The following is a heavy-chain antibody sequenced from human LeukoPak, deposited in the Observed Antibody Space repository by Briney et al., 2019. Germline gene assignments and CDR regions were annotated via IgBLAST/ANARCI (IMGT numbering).Heavy chain of an antibody. CDR3: ARGVLGDHFDY. D-gene: IGHD3-16*01. CDR1: GFTFGSFN. CDR2: ISSSSSTI. Sequence: PGGSLRLSCAASGFTFGSFNMNWVRQAPGKGLEWVSYISSSSSTIYYADSVKGRFTVSRDNAKNSLYLQVNSLRAEDTAVYYCARGVLGDHFDYWGQGTLVTVSS. J-gene: IGHJ4*02. V-gene: IGHV3-48*04.